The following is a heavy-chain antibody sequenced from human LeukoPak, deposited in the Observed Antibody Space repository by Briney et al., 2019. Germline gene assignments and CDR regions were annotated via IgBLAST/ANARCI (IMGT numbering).Heavy chain of an antibody. J-gene: IGHJ3*02. V-gene: IGHV3-23*01. CDR3: AKVGYCSSTSCYAFDI. CDR2: ISGSGGST. Sequence: GGSLRLSCAASGFTFSSYAMSWVRQAPGKGLEWVSAISGSGGSTYYADSVKGRFTISRDNSKDTLYLQMNSLRAEDTAVYYCAKVGYCSSTSCYAFDIWGQGTMVTVSS. D-gene: IGHD2-2*01. CDR1: GFTFSSYA.